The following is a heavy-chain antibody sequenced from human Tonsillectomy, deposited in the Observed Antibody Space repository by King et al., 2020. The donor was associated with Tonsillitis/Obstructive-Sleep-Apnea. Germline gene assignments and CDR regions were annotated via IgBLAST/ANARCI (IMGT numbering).Heavy chain of an antibody. J-gene: IGHJ3*02. CDR2: ISWNSGSI. D-gene: IGHD1-26*01. V-gene: IGHV3-9*01. Sequence: VQLVESGGGLVQPGRSLRLSCAASGFTLDDYAMHWVRQAPGKGLEWVSSISWNSGSIGYADSVKGRFTISRDNAKNSLYLQLNSLRAEDTALYYWSKDPRATQAGDAFDIWGQGTMVTVSS. CDR3: SKDPRATQAGDAFDI. CDR1: GFTLDDYA.